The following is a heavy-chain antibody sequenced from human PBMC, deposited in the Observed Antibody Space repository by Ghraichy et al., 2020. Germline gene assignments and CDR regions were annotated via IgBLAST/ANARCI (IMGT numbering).Heavy chain of an antibody. Sequence: GGSLRLSCAASGFTFSSYWMSWVRQAPGKGLEWVANINQDGSEKYYVDSVKGRFTISRDNAKTSLYLQMNSLRAEDTAVYYCARDQMYYDFLSGYYPPHDGVDVGGNGATVTVSS. J-gene: IGHJ6*04. CDR1: GFTFSSYW. CDR2: INQDGSEK. CDR3: ARDQMYYDFLSGYYPPHDGVDV. V-gene: IGHV3-7*01. D-gene: IGHD3-3*01.